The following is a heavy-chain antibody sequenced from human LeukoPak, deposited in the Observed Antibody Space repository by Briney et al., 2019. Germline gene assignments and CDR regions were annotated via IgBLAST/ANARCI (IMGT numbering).Heavy chain of an antibody. D-gene: IGHD6-6*01. Sequence: PSETLSLTCTVSGDSISSSSYYWGWIRQPPGKGLEWIGTIYTSGSTNYNPSLKSRVTISVDTSKNQFSLKLSSVTAADTAVYYCARDRQLVYYYYYMDVWGKGTTVTVSS. CDR2: IYTSGST. CDR3: ARDRQLVYYYYYMDV. V-gene: IGHV4-39*07. J-gene: IGHJ6*03. CDR1: GDSISSSSYY.